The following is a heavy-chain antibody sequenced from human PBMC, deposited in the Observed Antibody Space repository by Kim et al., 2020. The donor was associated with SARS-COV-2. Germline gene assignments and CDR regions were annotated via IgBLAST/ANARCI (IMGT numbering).Heavy chain of an antibody. CDR3: ASPLATISSYYYGMDV. D-gene: IGHD5-12*01. Sequence: SGKGRFTTSRDNAKNSLYLQMNSLSAEDTAVYYCASPLATISSYYYGMDVWGQGTTVTVSS. V-gene: IGHV3-11*01. J-gene: IGHJ6*02.